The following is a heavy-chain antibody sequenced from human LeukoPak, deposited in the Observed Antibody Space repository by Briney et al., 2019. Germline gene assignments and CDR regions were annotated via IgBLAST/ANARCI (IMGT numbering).Heavy chain of an antibody. CDR2: IFHTGDT. CDR1: GASINRFF. V-gene: IGHV4-59*01. Sequence: SETLSLTCTVSGASINRFFWSWIRQSPGKGLEWIGYIFHTGDTNYNPSLKSRVTISRDTSNNQVSLKMISVTPADTGVYYCVRDLDWGAFDLWGQGKMVTVSS. D-gene: IGHD3-9*01. J-gene: IGHJ3*01. CDR3: VRDLDWGAFDL.